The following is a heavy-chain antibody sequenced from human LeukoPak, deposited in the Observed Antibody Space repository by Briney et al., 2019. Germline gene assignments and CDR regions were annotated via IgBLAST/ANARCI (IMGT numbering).Heavy chain of an antibody. D-gene: IGHD4-17*01. CDR3: AKDTDGDPG. CDR1: GFNFNTHW. J-gene: IGHJ4*02. V-gene: IGHV3-7*03. CDR2: INEDGSET. Sequence: PGGSLGLSCVASGFNFNTHWMSWVRQAPGKGLEWVANINEDGSETYYVDSVKGRFTISRDNAKNSLYLQMNSLRAEDTALYYCAKDTDGDPGWGQGTLVTVSS.